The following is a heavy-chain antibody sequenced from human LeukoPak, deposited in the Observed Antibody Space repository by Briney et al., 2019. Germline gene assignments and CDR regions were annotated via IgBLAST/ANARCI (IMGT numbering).Heavy chain of an antibody. Sequence: GGSLRLSCAASGFTFSSYAMSWVRQAPGKGLEWVSAISSSGGSTYYADSVKGRFTISRDNSKNTLYLQMNSLRAEDTAVYYCAKEDDYGDYEGKVKGFDYWGQGTLVTVSS. J-gene: IGHJ4*02. D-gene: IGHD4-17*01. CDR3: AKEDDYGDYEGKVKGFDY. CDR2: ISSSGGST. CDR1: GFTFSSYA. V-gene: IGHV3-23*01.